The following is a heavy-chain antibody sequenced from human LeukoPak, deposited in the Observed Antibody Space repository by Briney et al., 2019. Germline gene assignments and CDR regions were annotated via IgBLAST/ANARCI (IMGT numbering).Heavy chain of an antibody. Sequence: GGSLRLSCAASGFTFSRHTMKWVRQGPGKGLEWVSSVSSSSRYTYYADSVKGRFTIFRDDAKNSLYLHMDSLRAEDTAVYYCARQSYDASGYYPRDIDSWGQGTLVTVSS. D-gene: IGHD3-22*01. J-gene: IGHJ4*02. CDR1: GFTFSRHT. CDR2: VSSSSRYT. CDR3: ARQSYDASGYYPRDIDS. V-gene: IGHV3-21*01.